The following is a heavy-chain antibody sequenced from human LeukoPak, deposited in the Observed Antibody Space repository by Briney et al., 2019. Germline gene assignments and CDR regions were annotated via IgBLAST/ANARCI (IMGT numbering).Heavy chain of an antibody. V-gene: IGHV3-7*03. CDR3: AGIISLTLDAFDF. J-gene: IGHJ3*01. Sequence: PGGSLRLSCVASGYTFRSYWMSWVRQAPGKGLEWVANINKDGSERNYVDSVKGRFTISRDNTKNSLYLQMNSLKAEDTAVYYCAGIISLTLDAFDFWGQGTMVTVSS. CDR1: GYTFRSYW. CDR2: INKDGSER.